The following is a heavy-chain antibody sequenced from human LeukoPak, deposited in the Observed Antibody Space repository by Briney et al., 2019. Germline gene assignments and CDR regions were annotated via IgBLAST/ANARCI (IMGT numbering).Heavy chain of an antibody. CDR3: ARDLVGATWGMDV. Sequence: ASVKVSCKASGGTFSSYAISWVRQAPGQGLEWMGGIIPIFGTANYAQKFQGRVTITADESTSTAYMELSRLRSDDTAVYYCARDLVGATWGMDVWGQGTTVTVSS. J-gene: IGHJ6*02. D-gene: IGHD1-26*01. V-gene: IGHV1-69*13. CDR2: IIPIFGTA. CDR1: GGTFSSYA.